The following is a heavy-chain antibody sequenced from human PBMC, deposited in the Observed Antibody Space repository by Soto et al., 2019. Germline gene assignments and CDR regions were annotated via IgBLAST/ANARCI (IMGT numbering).Heavy chain of an antibody. D-gene: IGHD2-15*01. CDR3: ARGSGGSSYYYYGMDV. Sequence: SVKVSCKASGGTFSSYAINWLRQAPGQGLEWMGGIIPIFGTANYAQKFQGRVTITADESTSTAYMELSSLRSEDTAVYYCARGSGGSSYYYYGMDVWGQGTTVTVSS. V-gene: IGHV1-69*13. CDR1: GGTFSSYA. J-gene: IGHJ6*02. CDR2: IIPIFGTA.